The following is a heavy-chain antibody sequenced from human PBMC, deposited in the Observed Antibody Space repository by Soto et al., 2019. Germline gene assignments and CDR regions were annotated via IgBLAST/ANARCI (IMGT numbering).Heavy chain of an antibody. D-gene: IGHD3-10*01. Sequence: QVQLQQWGAGLLKPSETLSLTCAVYGGSFSGYQWSWIRQTPGKGLEWIGEINDSGNINYNPSLKSRVTILLDTPKKQISLMRSSVTAADSAVYYCARGLILWFGELSRRGGYYYYMDVWGKGTTVTVSS. CDR3: ARGLILWFGELSRRGGYYYYMDV. V-gene: IGHV4-34*01. CDR2: INDSGNI. CDR1: GGSFSGYQ. J-gene: IGHJ6*03.